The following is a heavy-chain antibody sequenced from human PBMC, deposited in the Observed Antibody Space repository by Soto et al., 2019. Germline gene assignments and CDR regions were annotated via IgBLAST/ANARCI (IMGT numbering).Heavy chain of an antibody. CDR1: GFTFSSYG. Sequence: GGSLRLSCAASGFTFSSYGMNWVRQAPGKGLEWVSYISSSSTIYYADSVKGRFTISRDNSKNTLYLQMNSLRAEDTAVYYCAKERYSYGYARDYWGQGTLVTVSS. V-gene: IGHV3-48*01. CDR2: ISSSSTI. D-gene: IGHD5-18*01. CDR3: AKERYSYGYARDY. J-gene: IGHJ4*02.